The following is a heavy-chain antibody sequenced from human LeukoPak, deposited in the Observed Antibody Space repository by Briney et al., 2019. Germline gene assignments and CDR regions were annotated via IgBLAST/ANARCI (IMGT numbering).Heavy chain of an antibody. CDR2: INHSGST. J-gene: IGHJ4*02. V-gene: IGHV4-34*01. CDR1: GGSFSGYY. Sequence: SETLSFTCAVYGGSFSGYYWSWIRQPPGKGLEWIGEINHSGSTNYNPSLKSRVTISVDTSKNQFSLKLSSVTAADTAVYYCARGREYYNRGYSSSWYYFDYWGQGTLVTVSS. CDR3: ARGREYYNRGYSSSWYYFDY. D-gene: IGHD6-13*01.